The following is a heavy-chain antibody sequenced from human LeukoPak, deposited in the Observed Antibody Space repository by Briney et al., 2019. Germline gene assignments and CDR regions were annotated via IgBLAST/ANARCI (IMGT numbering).Heavy chain of an antibody. Sequence: PGGSLRLSCAASGFTVSSYTMHWIRQAPGKGLEWVSSISGSNSYIFYADSVKGRFTVSRDNAKDPLYLQMNSLRAEDTAVYYCARALTTLTYEGYWGQGTLVTVSS. CDR1: GFTVSSYT. V-gene: IGHV3-21*01. CDR3: ARALTTLTYEGY. D-gene: IGHD1-1*01. CDR2: ISGSNSYI. J-gene: IGHJ4*02.